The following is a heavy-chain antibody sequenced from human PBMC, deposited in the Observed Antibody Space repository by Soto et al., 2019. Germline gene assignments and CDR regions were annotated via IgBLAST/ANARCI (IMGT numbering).Heavy chain of an antibody. J-gene: IGHJ6*02. CDR2: IYYSGST. D-gene: IGHD3-22*01. CDR3: ARGLPHYYDSSGYYAADRPGYYYYGMDV. Sequence: SETLSLTCTVSGGSISSSSYYWGWIRQPPGKGLEWIGSIYYSGSTYYNPSLKSRVTISVDTSKNQFSLQLNSVTPEDTAVYYCARGLPHYYDSSGYYAADRPGYYYYGMDVWGQGTTVTVSS. CDR1: GGSISSSSYY. V-gene: IGHV4-39*01.